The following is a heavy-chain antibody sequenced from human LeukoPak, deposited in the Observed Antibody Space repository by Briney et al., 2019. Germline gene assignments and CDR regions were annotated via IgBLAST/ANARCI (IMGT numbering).Heavy chain of an antibody. CDR3: AKGSCSTTSCYGGFLDFGY. V-gene: IGHV3-23*01. J-gene: IGHJ4*02. D-gene: IGHD2-2*01. CDR2: ISGRGGST. Sequence: GGSLRLSCAASGFTFTNYAMSWVRQAHGKGLEWVSGISGRGGSTYYADSVKGRFTISRDDSKNTLYLQMNSLRAEDTAIYYCAKGSCSTTSCYGGFLDFGYGGQGTLVTVSS. CDR1: GFTFTNYA.